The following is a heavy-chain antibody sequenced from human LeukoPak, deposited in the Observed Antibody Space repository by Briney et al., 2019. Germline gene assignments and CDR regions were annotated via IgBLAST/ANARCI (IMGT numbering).Heavy chain of an antibody. J-gene: IGHJ5*01. D-gene: IGHD3-22*01. Sequence: SGGSLRLSCQASGSTFYMYAMSWVRQAPGKGLEWVASMCGTAGCTFYPDSVKGRFTISRDNSKNVLYLRMNSLTAEDTAIYYCAKDRPNFHENSGHYYRRDGDSWGQGTLVTVSS. V-gene: IGHV3-23*01. CDR2: MCGTAGCT. CDR1: GSTFYMYA. CDR3: AKDRPNFHENSGHYYRRDGDS.